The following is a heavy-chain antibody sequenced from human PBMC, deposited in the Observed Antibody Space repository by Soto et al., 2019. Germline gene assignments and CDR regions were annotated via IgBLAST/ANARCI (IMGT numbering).Heavy chain of an antibody. J-gene: IGHJ4*02. D-gene: IGHD2-21*02. CDR2: ISGSGGST. CDR3: AKSTNIVVVTAIRF. CDR1: GFTFSSYA. V-gene: IGHV3-23*01. Sequence: VGSLRLSCAAPGFTFSSYAMSWVRQAPVNGLEWVSAISGSGGSTYYADSVKGRFTISRDNSKNTLYLQMNSLRAEDTAVYYCAKSTNIVVVTAIRFWGQGTLVTVSS.